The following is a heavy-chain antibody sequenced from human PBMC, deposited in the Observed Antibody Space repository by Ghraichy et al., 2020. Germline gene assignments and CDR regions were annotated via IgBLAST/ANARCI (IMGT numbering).Heavy chain of an antibody. Sequence: SETLSLTCTVSGGSISSYYWSWIRQPPGKGLEWIGYIYYSGSTNYNPSLKSRVTISVDTSKNQFSLKLSSGTAADTAVYYCARQAGELLKGYYYYYMDVWGQGTTVTVSS. CDR2: IYYSGST. CDR1: GGSISSYY. D-gene: IGHD1-26*01. V-gene: IGHV4-59*08. CDR3: ARQAGELLKGYYYYYMDV. J-gene: IGHJ6*03.